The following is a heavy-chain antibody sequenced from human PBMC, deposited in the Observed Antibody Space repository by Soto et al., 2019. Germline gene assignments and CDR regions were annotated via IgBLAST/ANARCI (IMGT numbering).Heavy chain of an antibody. CDR1: GGSISSYY. Sequence: QVQLQESGPGLVKPSETLSLTCTVSGGSISSYYWSWIRQPPGKGLEWIGYIYFSGSTNYNPSLKSRVTFSVDTSKNQSSLRLSSVTAADTALYYCARTTYSGSYLDWYFDLWGRGTLVTVSS. CDR3: ARTTYSGSYLDWYFDL. D-gene: IGHD1-26*01. V-gene: IGHV4-59*01. J-gene: IGHJ2*01. CDR2: IYFSGST.